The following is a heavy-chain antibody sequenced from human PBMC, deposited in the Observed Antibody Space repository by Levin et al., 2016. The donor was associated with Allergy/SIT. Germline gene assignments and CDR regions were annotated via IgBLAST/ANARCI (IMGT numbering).Heavy chain of an antibody. CDR3: SCSTGWYCFDY. CDR2: IKSKTDGATT. D-gene: IGHD6-19*01. Sequence: WIRQPPGKGLEWVGRIKSKTDGATTDYAAPVKGRFSISRDDSKNTLYLQMSGLKTEDTAVYFCSCSTGWYCFDYWGQGTLVTVSS. J-gene: IGHJ4*02. V-gene: IGHV3-15*01.